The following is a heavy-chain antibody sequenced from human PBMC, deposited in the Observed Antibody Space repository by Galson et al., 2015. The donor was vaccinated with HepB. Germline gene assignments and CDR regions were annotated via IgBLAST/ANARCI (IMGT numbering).Heavy chain of an antibody. Sequence: SLRLSCAASGFTFDDYAMHWVRQAPGKGLEWVSGISWNSGSIGYADSVKGRFTISRDNAKNSLYLQMNSLRAEDTALYYCAKAGGRFLEWQNWFDPWGQGTLVTVSS. CDR1: GFTFDDYA. D-gene: IGHD3-3*01. V-gene: IGHV3-9*01. CDR3: AKAGGRFLEWQNWFDP. J-gene: IGHJ5*02. CDR2: ISWNSGSI.